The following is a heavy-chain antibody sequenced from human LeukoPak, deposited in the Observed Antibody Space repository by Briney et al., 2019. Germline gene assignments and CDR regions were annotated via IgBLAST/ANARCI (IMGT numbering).Heavy chain of an antibody. Sequence: SETLSLTCAVYGGSFSGYYWSWIRQPPGKGLEWIGEINHSGSTNYNPSLKSRVTISVDTSKNQFSLKLSSVTAADMAVYYCARVGDGYNLFGYWGQGTLVTVSS. CDR3: ARVGDGYNLFGY. CDR2: INHSGST. V-gene: IGHV4-34*01. J-gene: IGHJ4*02. CDR1: GGSFSGYY. D-gene: IGHD5-24*01.